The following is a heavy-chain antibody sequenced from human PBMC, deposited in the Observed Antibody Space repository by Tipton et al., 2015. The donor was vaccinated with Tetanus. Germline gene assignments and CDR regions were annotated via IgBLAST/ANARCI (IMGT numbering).Heavy chain of an antibody. CDR3: ARGITDGYNRRFDY. D-gene: IGHD5-24*01. V-gene: IGHV4-4*07. J-gene: IGHJ4*02. CDR1: GESSSGFY. Sequence: TLSLTCAVSGESSSGFYWSWIRLPAGKGLEWIGHISNGNTDYAPSLKSRLTLSVDTSQNQISLNLRSVTAADAGIYYCARGITDGYNRRFDYWGQGILVAVSS. CDR2: ISNGNT.